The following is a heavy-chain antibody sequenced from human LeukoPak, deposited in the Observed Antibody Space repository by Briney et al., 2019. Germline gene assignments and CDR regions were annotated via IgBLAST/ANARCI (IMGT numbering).Heavy chain of an antibody. D-gene: IGHD6-13*01. V-gene: IGHV5-51*01. Sequence: GESLKISCKGSGYNFSNYWIGWVRHLPGGGLEWMGTIFPDDSDTRYSPSFRGQVTMSADRSINTAYLHWRSLKASDTAMYYCARHEDPISSWYESWGQGTLVTVSS. J-gene: IGHJ5*02. CDR2: IFPDDSDT. CDR1: GYNFSNYW. CDR3: ARHEDPISSWYES.